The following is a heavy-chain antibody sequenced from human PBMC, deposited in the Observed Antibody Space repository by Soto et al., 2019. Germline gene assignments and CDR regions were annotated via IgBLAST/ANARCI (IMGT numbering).Heavy chain of an antibody. J-gene: IGHJ4*02. CDR2: IKENGGEK. CDR3: ARLGPYSGTCLDN. CDR1: GFSFSGYW. V-gene: IGHV3-7*03. Sequence: QPGGSLRLSCAASGFSFSGYWMSWVRQAPGKGLEWVANIKENGGEKDYVDSVKGRFTISRDNAKNSLYLQMNSLRAEDTAVYYCARLGPYSGTCLDNWGQGTLVTVSS. D-gene: IGHD1-26*01.